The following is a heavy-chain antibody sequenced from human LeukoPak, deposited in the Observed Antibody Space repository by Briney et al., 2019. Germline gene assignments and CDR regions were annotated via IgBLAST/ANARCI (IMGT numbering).Heavy chain of an antibody. Sequence: GGSLRLSCAASGFTFSSYEMNWVCQAPGKGLEWVSYISSSGSTIYYADSVKGRFTISRDNAKNSLYLQMNSLRAADTAVYYCARGVPAAFIGNWFDPWGQGTLVTVSS. CDR2: ISSSGSTI. D-gene: IGHD2-2*01. V-gene: IGHV3-48*03. CDR1: GFTFSSYE. J-gene: IGHJ5*02. CDR3: ARGVPAAFIGNWFDP.